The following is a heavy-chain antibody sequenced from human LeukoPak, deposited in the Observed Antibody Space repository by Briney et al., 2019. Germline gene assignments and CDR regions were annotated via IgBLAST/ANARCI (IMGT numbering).Heavy chain of an antibody. D-gene: IGHD5-18*01. CDR1: GYTFTSYG. CDR3: ARAPDTAMDHDY. V-gene: IGHV1-18*04. Sequence: ASVKVSCKASGYTFTSYGISRVRQAPGQGLEWMGWISAYNGNTNDAQKLQGRVTMTTDTSTSTAYMELKSLRSDDTAVYYCARAPDTAMDHDYWGQGTLVTVSS. CDR2: ISAYNGNT. J-gene: IGHJ4*02.